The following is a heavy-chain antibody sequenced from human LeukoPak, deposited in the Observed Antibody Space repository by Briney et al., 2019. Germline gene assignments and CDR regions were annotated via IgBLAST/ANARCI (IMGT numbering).Heavy chain of an antibody. V-gene: IGHV3-30*03. CDR3: ARDNYGDYFLDY. D-gene: IGHD4-17*01. CDR1: GFTFSSYG. CDR2: ISYDGSNK. J-gene: IGHJ4*02. Sequence: GRSLRLSCAASGFTFSSYGMHWVRQAPGKGLEWVAVISYDGSNKYYADSVKGRFTISRDNSKNTLYLQMNSLRAEDTAVYFCARDNYGDYFLDYWGQGTLVTVSS.